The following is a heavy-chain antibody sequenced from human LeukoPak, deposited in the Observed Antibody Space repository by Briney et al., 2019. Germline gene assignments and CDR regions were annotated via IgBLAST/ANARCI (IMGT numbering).Heavy chain of an antibody. Sequence: GRSLRLSCAASGFTFRSYGVLWVRQAPGKGLEWVAVISYDGSNKYYADSVKGRFTISRDNSKNTLYLQMNSLRAEDTAVYYCAKDSAMVDFDYWGQGTLVTVSS. CDR3: AKDSAMVDFDY. CDR2: ISYDGSNK. V-gene: IGHV3-30*18. J-gene: IGHJ4*02. D-gene: IGHD5-18*01. CDR1: GFTFRSYG.